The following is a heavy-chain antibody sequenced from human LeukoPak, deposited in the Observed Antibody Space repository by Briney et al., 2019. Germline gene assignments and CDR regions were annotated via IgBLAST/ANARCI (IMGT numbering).Heavy chain of an antibody. Sequence: GGSLRLSCAASGFAFIVYEMYWVRQAPGKGLEWVSYISSSGGTRYYADSVKGRFTISIDNAKNSLYLQMNSLRAEDTAVYYCATLTVASSFDYWGQGTLVTVSS. D-gene: IGHD4-17*01. V-gene: IGHV3-48*03. CDR3: ATLTVASSFDY. CDR2: ISSSGGTR. J-gene: IGHJ4*02. CDR1: GFAFIVYE.